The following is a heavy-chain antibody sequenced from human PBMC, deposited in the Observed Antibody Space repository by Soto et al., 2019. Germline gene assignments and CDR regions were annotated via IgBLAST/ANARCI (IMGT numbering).Heavy chain of an antibody. D-gene: IGHD5-12*01. J-gene: IGHJ4*02. CDR1: GFTFSSYS. V-gene: IGHV3-21*01. Sequence: EVQLVESGGGLVKPGGSLRLSCAASGFTFSSYSMNWVRQAPGKGLEWVSSISSSSSYIYYADSVKSRFTISRDNAKNSLYLQMNSLRAEDTAVYYCARVESGYVFYWGQGTLVTVSS. CDR3: ARVESGYVFY. CDR2: ISSSSSYI.